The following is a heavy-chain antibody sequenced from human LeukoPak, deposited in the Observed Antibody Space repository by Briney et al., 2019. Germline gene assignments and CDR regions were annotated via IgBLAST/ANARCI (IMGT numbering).Heavy chain of an antibody. J-gene: IGHJ4*02. D-gene: IGHD6-19*01. CDR2: ISDDGGTT. Sequence: ESGGSLRLSCAASGFTFSSYAMSWVRQAPGKGLEWVSVISDDGGTTFYADAVKGRFTISRDNSKNTLYLQVNSLRDEDTGIYYCAKGSIKVAGLTHYFDYWGQGTLVTVSS. CDR3: AKGSIKVAGLTHYFDY. V-gene: IGHV3-23*01. CDR1: GFTFSSYA.